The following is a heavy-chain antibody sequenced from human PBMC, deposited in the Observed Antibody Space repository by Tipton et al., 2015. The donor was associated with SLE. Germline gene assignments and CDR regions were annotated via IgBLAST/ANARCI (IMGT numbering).Heavy chain of an antibody. Sequence: TLSLTCAVYGGSFSGYYWTWIRQHPGKDLEWIGYIYYSGTANYNPSLKSRVTISVDKSKNQFSLKLNSVTAADTAVYYCARGEWELYFDYWGQGTLVTVSS. D-gene: IGHD1-26*01. CDR3: ARGEWELYFDY. CDR1: GGSFSGYY. CDR2: IYYSGTA. V-gene: IGHV4-59*01. J-gene: IGHJ4*02.